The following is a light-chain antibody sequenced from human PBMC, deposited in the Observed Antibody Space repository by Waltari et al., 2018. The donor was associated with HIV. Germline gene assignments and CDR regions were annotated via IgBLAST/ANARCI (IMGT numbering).Light chain of an antibody. CDR1: QSFSSW. V-gene: IGKV1-5*03. CDR3: QQYNSYPYT. CDR2: KAS. J-gene: IGKJ2*01. Sequence: DIQMTQSPSTLSASVGDRVTITSRASQSFSSWLAWYQQKPGKAPKLLFYKASSLESGVPSRFSGSGSGTEFTLTISSLQPDDFATYYCQQYNSYPYTFGQGTKLEIK.